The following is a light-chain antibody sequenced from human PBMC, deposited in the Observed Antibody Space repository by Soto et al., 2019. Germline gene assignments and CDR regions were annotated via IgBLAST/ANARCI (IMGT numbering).Light chain of an antibody. CDR3: QQLNSYPIT. V-gene: IGKV1-9*01. CDR2: AAS. J-gene: IGKJ5*01. CDR1: QGISSY. Sequence: IPLTQYPSFLSASVGDRVTITCRASQGISSYLAWYQQKPGKAPKLLIYAASTLQSGVPSRFSGSGSGTEFTLTISRLQPEDFATYYCQQLNSYPITFGQGTRLENK.